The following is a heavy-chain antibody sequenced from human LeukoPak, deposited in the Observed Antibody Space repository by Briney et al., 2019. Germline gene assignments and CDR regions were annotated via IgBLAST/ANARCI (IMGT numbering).Heavy chain of an antibody. J-gene: IGHJ6*02. Sequence: GRSLRLSCAASGFTFSSYGMHWVRQAPGKGLEWVAVIWYDGSNKYYADSVKGRFTISRDNPKNTLYLQMNSLRAEDTAVYYCARDAGHYSSSWYPYYYYGMDVWGQGTTVTVSS. V-gene: IGHV3-33*01. D-gene: IGHD6-13*01. CDR3: ARDAGHYSSSWYPYYYYGMDV. CDR2: IWYDGSNK. CDR1: GFTFSSYG.